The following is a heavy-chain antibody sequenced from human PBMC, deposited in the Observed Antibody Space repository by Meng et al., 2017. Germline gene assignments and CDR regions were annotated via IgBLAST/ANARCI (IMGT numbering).Heavy chain of an antibody. Sequence: GESLKISCAASGFTFSNARMSWVRQAPGKGLEWVGRIKSKTDGGTTDYAAPVKGRFTISRDNSKNTLYLQMNSLRAEDTAVYYCAKSHLDLDYWGQGTLVTVSS. V-gene: IGHV3-15*01. CDR2: IKSKTDGGTT. J-gene: IGHJ4*02. CDR3: AKSHLDLDY. CDR1: GFTFSNAR.